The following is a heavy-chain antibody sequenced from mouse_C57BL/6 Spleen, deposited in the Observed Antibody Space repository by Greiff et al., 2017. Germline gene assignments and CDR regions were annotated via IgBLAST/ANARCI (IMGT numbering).Heavy chain of an antibody. V-gene: IGHV5-17*01. D-gene: IGHD4-1*01. CDR3: ARPTSTWEEPFAY. J-gene: IGHJ3*01. CDR1: GFTFSDYG. Sequence: EVKLVESGGGLVKPGGSLKLSCAASGFTFSDYGMHWVRQVPEKGLEWVAYISSGSSTIYYAATVKGRFTISRDNAKNTLFLQMTSLRSEDTAMYYCARPTSTWEEPFAYWGQGTLGTVSA. CDR2: ISSGSSTI.